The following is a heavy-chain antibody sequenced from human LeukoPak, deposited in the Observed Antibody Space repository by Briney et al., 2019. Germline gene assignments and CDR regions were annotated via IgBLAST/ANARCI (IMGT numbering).Heavy chain of an antibody. D-gene: IGHD6-13*01. J-gene: IGHJ4*02. CDR3: ARDKRSIAAAYAGVY. Sequence: PGGSLRLSCAASGFTFSSYWMSWGRQAPGKGLEWVANIKQDGREKYYVDSVKGRFTISRDNAKNSLYLQMNSLRAEDTAVYYCARDKRSIAAAYAGVYWGQGTLVTVSS. CDR2: IKQDGREK. V-gene: IGHV3-7*01. CDR1: GFTFSSYW.